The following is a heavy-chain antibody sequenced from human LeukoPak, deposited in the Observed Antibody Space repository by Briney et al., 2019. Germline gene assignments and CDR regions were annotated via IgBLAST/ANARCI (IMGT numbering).Heavy chain of an antibody. Sequence: ASVTVSCKASGYTFTSYAMNWVRQAPGQGLEWMGWINTNTGNPTYAQGFTGRFVFSLDTSVSTAYLQISSLKAEDTAVYYCARDSIYYDSSGSDAFDIWGQGTMVTVSS. CDR2: INTNTGNP. J-gene: IGHJ3*02. V-gene: IGHV7-4-1*02. CDR1: GYTFTSYA. CDR3: ARDSIYYDSSGSDAFDI. D-gene: IGHD3-22*01.